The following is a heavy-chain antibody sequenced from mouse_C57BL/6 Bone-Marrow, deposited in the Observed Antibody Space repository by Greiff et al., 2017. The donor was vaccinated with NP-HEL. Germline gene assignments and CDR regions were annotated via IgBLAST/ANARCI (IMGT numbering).Heavy chain of an antibody. D-gene: IGHD4-1*01. J-gene: IGHJ4*01. CDR1: GYTFTSYW. CDR3: AVNWEGRGYAMDY. CDR2: IDPSDSET. Sequence: QVQLQQPGAELVRPGSSVKLSCKASGYTFTSYWMHWVKQRPKQGLEWIGNIDPSDSETNYNQKFKDKATLTVDTSSSTAYMQLSRLTSEDSAVYYCAVNWEGRGYAMDYWGQGTSVTVSS. V-gene: IGHV1-52*01.